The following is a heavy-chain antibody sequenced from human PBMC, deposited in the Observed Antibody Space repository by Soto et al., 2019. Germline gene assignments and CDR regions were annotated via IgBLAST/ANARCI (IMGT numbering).Heavy chain of an antibody. CDR1: SDSMNSGGYY. CDR3: ARRGGSSSGYYYYAMDV. Sequence: LSLTCSVSSDSMNSGGYYWSWIRQHPGEGLGWIGYIYSNGDTYYNPSLKSRVTISVDTSKKQFSLNLTSVTAADTAVYYCARRGGSSSGYYYYAMDVWGQGTTVTVSS. D-gene: IGHD6-6*01. J-gene: IGHJ6*02. V-gene: IGHV4-31*03. CDR2: IYSNGDT.